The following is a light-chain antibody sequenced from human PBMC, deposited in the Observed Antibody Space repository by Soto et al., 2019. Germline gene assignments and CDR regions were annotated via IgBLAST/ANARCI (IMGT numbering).Light chain of an antibody. CDR1: QSVSSNY. J-gene: IGKJ1*01. Sequence: EIVLTQSPGTLSLSPGERATLSCRASQSVSSNYLAWYQRKPGQAPRLLIYGASSRATGIPDRFSGSGSGTDFTLTITRLEPEEFAVYYCQQYGSSPPTFGQGTKVEIK. CDR2: GAS. CDR3: QQYGSSPPT. V-gene: IGKV3-20*01.